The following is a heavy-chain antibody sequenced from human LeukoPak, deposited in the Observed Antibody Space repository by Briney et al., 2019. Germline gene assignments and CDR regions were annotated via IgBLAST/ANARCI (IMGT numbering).Heavy chain of an antibody. CDR3: AKIPGRYFDWLLNYFDY. D-gene: IGHD3-9*01. J-gene: IGHJ4*02. V-gene: IGHV3-30-3*02. CDR2: ISYDGSNK. Sequence: PGRSLRLSCAASGFTFSSYAMHCVRQAPGERLERGVVISYDGSNKYYADSVKGRFTISRDNSKNTLYLQMNSLRAEDTAVYYCAKIPGRYFDWLLNYFDYWGQGTLVTVSS. CDR1: GFTFSSYA.